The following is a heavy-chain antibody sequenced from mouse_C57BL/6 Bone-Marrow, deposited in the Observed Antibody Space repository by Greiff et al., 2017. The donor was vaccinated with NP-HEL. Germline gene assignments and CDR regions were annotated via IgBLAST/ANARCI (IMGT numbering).Heavy chain of an antibody. CDR2: INPGSGGT. V-gene: IGHV1-54*01. CDR3: ARDLNYGSRDAMDY. Sequence: QVQLQQSGAELVRPGTSVKVSCKASGYAFTNYLIEWVKQRPGQGLEWIGVINPGSGGTNYNEKFKGKATLTSEKSSSTAYMQLSSLTSEDSAVYFCARDLNYGSRDAMDYWGQGTSVTVSS. CDR1: GYAFTNYL. J-gene: IGHJ4*01. D-gene: IGHD1-1*01.